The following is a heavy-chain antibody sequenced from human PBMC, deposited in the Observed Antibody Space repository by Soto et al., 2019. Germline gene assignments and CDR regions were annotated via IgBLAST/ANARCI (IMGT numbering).Heavy chain of an antibody. D-gene: IGHD3-16*01. Sequence: GGSLRLSCAASGFTFSTYAMYWVRQAPGKGLEYVSGISINGGTTYYANSVKGRFTISRDNSKNTLYLQMGSLRPEDMAVYYCARYYDYMGAFDIWGQGTMVTVS. CDR3: ARYYDYMGAFDI. J-gene: IGHJ3*02. CDR2: ISINGGTT. V-gene: IGHV3-64*01. CDR1: GFTFSTYA.